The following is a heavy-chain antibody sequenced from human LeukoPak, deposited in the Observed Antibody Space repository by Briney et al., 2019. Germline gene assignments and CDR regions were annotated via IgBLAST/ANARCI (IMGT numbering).Heavy chain of an antibody. Sequence: ASVKVSCKASGGTFSSYAISWVRQAPGQGLEWMGGIIPIFGTANYAQNFQGRVMITADKFTSTAYMELSSLRSEDTAVYYCARGGYDFWSRDYYYMDVWGKGTTVTVSS. CDR2: IIPIFGTA. CDR3: ARGGYDFWSRDYYYMDV. D-gene: IGHD3-3*01. CDR1: GGTFSSYA. V-gene: IGHV1-69*06. J-gene: IGHJ6*03.